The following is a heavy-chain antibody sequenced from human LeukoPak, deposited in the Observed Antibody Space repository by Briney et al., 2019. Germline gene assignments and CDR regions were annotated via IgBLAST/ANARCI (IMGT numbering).Heavy chain of an antibody. CDR3: ERGAILTGYSY. Sequence: PSETLSLTCAVCGGSFRGYYWSWIRQPPGKGLEWIGEINHRGSTKYNPSLKSRVTISVDTSKNQFSLNLRSETAADTAVYYCERGAILTGYSYWGQGTLVTVSS. CDR2: INHRGST. D-gene: IGHD3-9*01. V-gene: IGHV4-34*01. J-gene: IGHJ4*02. CDR1: GGSFRGYY.